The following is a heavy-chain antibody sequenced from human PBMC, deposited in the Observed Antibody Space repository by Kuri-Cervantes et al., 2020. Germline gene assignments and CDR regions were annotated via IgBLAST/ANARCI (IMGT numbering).Heavy chain of an antibody. Sequence: GESLKISCAASGFTFRSYSMNWVRQAPGKGLEWVSYISSSSNTIYYGDSVKGRFTISRDNAKNSLYLQMNSLRDEDTAVYYCARGYYGMDVWGQGTTVTVSS. CDR3: ARGYYGMDV. CDR2: ISSSSNTI. J-gene: IGHJ6*02. CDR1: GFTFRSYS. D-gene: IGHD3-10*01. V-gene: IGHV3-48*02.